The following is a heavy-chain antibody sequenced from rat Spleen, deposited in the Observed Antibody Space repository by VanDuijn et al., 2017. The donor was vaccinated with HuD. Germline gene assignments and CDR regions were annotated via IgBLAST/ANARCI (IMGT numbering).Heavy chain of an antibody. CDR3: ASFSGGPFAY. CDR1: GFTFSDYY. D-gene: IGHD4-3*01. V-gene: IGHV5-22*01. CDR2: ISYEGGNT. Sequence: EVQLVESGGGLVQPGRSLKLSCAASGFTFSDYYMAWVRQAPKKGLEWVASISYEGGNTYYGDSVKGRFTISRDNAKSTLYLQMNSLRSEDTATYYCASFSGGPFAYWGQGTLVTVSS. J-gene: IGHJ3*01.